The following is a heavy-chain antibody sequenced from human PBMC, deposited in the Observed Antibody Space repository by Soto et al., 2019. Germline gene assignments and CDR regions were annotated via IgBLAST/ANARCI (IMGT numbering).Heavy chain of an antibody. CDR1: GFTFSNAW. D-gene: IGHD6-13*01. CDR2: IKSKTDGGTT. V-gene: IGHV3-15*07. Sequence: GGSLRLSCAASGFTFSNAWMNWVRQAPGKGLEWVGRIKSKTDGGTTDYAAPVKGRFTISRDDSKNTLYLQMNSLKTEDTAVYYCTTEVVGSSWPLDYWGQGTRVTVSS. CDR3: TTEVVGSSWPLDY. J-gene: IGHJ4*02.